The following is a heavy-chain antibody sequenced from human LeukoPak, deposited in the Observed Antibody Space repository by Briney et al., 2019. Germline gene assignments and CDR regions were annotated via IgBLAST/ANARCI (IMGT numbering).Heavy chain of an antibody. CDR2: INYSGST. Sequence: PSETLSLTCAVYGGSFSGYYWSWIRQPPGKGLEWIGEINYSGSTNYNPSLKSRVTISVDTSKNQFSLKLSSVTAADTAVYYCARVEGGSYVDYWGQGTLVTVSS. CDR1: GGSFSGYY. V-gene: IGHV4-34*01. D-gene: IGHD1-26*01. CDR3: ARVEGGSYVDY. J-gene: IGHJ4*02.